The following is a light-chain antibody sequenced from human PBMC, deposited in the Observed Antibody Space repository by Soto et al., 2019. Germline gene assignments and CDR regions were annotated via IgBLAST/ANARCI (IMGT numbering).Light chain of an antibody. CDR2: DSD. CDR1: SSNIAANS. V-gene: IGLV1-51*01. J-gene: IGLJ1*01. Sequence: VLTQPPSVSAAPGQEVTISCSGSSSNIAANSVSWYQHLPGTAPKLLIYDSDRRPSGIPARFSGSKSGTSATLGITGLQTGDEADYYCGAWENSLTVYFFGSGTKVTVL. CDR3: GAWENSLTVYF.